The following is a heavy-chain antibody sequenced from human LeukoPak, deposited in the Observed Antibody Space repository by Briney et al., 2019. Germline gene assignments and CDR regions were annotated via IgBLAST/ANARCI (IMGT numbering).Heavy chain of an antibody. CDR2: IYYSGST. CDR3: ARGLLDGYTHPAAFDI. CDR1: GGSISSYY. D-gene: IGHD5-24*01. Sequence: AETLSLTCTVSGGSISSYYWSWIRQPPGKGLEWIGYIYYSGSTNYNRSLKSRVTISVDTSKNQFSLKLSSVTAADSAVYYCARGLLDGYTHPAAFDIWGQGTMVTVSS. J-gene: IGHJ3*02. V-gene: IGHV4-59*01.